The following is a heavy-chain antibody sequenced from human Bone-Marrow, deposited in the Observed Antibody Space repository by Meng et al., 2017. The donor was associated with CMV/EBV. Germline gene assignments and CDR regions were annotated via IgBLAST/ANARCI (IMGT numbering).Heavy chain of an antibody. CDR3: ARGPPHFLEPYYYYGMDV. J-gene: IGHJ6*02. Sequence: ASVKVSCKASGYTFTSYGISWVRQAPGQGLEWMGWISAYNGNTNYAQKLQGRVTMTTDTSTSTAYMELSSLRSEDTAVYYCARGPPHFLEPYYYYGMDVWGQGTTVTVSS. V-gene: IGHV1-18*01. CDR2: ISAYNGNT. D-gene: IGHD3-3*01. CDR1: GYTFTSYG.